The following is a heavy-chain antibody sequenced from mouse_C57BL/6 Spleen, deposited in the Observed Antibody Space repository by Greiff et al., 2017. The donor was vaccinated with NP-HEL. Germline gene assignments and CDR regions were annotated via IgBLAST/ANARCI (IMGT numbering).Heavy chain of an antibody. CDR3: ARWSDGYYGYAMGY. CDR1: GYTFTSYG. V-gene: IGHV1-81*01. D-gene: IGHD2-3*01. CDR2: IYPRSGNT. Sequence: VQLQQSGAELARPGASVKLSCKASGYTFTSYGISWVKQRTGQGLEWIGEIYPRSGNTYYNEKFKGKATLTADKSSSTAYMELRSLTSEDSAVYFCARWSDGYYGYAMGYWGQGTSVTVSS. J-gene: IGHJ4*01.